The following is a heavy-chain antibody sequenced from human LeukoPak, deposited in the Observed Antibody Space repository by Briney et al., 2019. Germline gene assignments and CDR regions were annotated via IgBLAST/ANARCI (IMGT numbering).Heavy chain of an antibody. Sequence: PSETLSLTCTVSGGSISSHFWSWIRQSAGKGLEWIGRIYISGSTNYNPSLKSRVIMSVDTSKNQFSLKLSSVTAADTAVYYCATESPYSGRGFDIWGQGTMVTVSS. J-gene: IGHJ3*02. CDR3: ATESPYSGRGFDI. CDR2: IYISGST. CDR1: GGSISSHF. V-gene: IGHV4-4*07. D-gene: IGHD3-10*01.